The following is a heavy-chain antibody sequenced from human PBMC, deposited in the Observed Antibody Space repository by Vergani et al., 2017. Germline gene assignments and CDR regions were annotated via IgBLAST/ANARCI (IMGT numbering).Heavy chain of an antibody. Sequence: EVQLVESGGGLVQPGGSLRLSCAASGFTFSSYSMNWVRQAPGKGLEWVSYISSSSSTIYYADSVKGRFTISRDNAKNSLYLQLNSLRAEDTAVYYCARKGGYGDYRFYYYYGMDVWGQGTTVTVSS. CDR3: ARKGGYGDYRFYYYYGMDV. V-gene: IGHV3-48*04. CDR2: ISSSSSTI. D-gene: IGHD4-17*01. CDR1: GFTFSSYS. J-gene: IGHJ6*02.